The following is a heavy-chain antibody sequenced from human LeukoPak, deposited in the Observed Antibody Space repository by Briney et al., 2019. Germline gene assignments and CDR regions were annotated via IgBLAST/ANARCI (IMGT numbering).Heavy chain of an antibody. CDR1: GVSFGDYY. Sequence: AETLSLTCTISGVSFGDYYWTWIRQPPGKGLEWIAEVNHAGSTKYNPSLKSRPTITLDAHTNHFTQRQIYHTAADNAVFYCARRRSPSFHYYGLEAPGGGATVTVSS. D-gene: IGHD3-16*02. V-gene: IGHV4-34*01. J-gene: IGHJ6*01. CDR2: VNHAGST. CDR3: ARRRSPSFHYYGLEA.